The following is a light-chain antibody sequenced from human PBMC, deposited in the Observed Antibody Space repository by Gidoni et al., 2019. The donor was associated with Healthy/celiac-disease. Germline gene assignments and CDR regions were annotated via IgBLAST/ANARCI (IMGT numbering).Light chain of an antibody. J-gene: IGKJ2*01. V-gene: IGKV1-39*01. CDR3: QQSYSTPYT. CDR1: HSISSY. Sequence: DIQMTQSPSSLSASVGDRVTITRRASHSISSYFNWYQQKPGKAPKLLIYAASRLQSGVPSRFSGSGSGTVFTLTISSLQPEDFATYYCQQSYSTPYTFGQGTKLEIK. CDR2: AAS.